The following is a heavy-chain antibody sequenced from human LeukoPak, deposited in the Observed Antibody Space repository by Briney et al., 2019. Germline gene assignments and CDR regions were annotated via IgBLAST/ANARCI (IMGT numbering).Heavy chain of an antibody. Sequence: GGSLRLSCAASRFTFSNYVMHWVRQAPGKGLEWVAVISYDGSDKYYADSVKGRFTISRDNSKNTLHLQMNSLRAEDTAVYYCAKDTTGIFDYWGQGTLVTVSS. CDR1: RFTFSNYV. D-gene: IGHD1-14*01. V-gene: IGHV3-30*18. J-gene: IGHJ4*02. CDR2: ISYDGSDK. CDR3: AKDTTGIFDY.